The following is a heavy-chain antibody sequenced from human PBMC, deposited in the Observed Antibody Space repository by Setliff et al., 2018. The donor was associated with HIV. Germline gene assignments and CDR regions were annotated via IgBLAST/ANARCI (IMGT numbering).Heavy chain of an antibody. J-gene: IGHJ4*01. CDR1: GFSLSNTRMG. CDR2: IFSNDEK. V-gene: IGHV2-26*01. CDR3: ARGLRYFDWLSPTYFDY. D-gene: IGHD3-9*01. Sequence: SGPTLVNPTAPLTLTCTVSGFSLSNTRMGVSWIRQPPGKALEWLAHIFSNDEKSYSISLKSRLTISKDTSKSQVVLTMTNMDPVDTATYYCARGLRYFDWLSPTYFDYWGHGTLVTVSS.